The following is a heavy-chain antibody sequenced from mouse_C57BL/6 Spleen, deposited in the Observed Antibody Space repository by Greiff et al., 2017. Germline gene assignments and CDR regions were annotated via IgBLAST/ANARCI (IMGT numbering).Heavy chain of an antibody. CDR2: LHPNSGST. CDR1: GYTFTSYW. V-gene: IGHV1-64*01. J-gene: IGHJ4*01. D-gene: IGHD1-1*01. CDR3: ARGDLMGYGSSYDARDY. Sequence: QVQLQQPGAELVKPGASVKLSCKASGYTFTSYWMHWVKQRPGQGLEWLGMLHPNSGSTNYNEKFKSKATLTVDKSSSTAYMQLSSLTSEDSAVYYCARGDLMGYGSSYDARDYWGQGTSVTVSS.